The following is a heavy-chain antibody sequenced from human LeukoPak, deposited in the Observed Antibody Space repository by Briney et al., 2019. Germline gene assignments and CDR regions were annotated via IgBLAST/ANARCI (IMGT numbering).Heavy chain of an antibody. J-gene: IGHJ4*02. CDR3: ATKQWLAPPPDS. V-gene: IGHV3-74*01. Sequence: GGSLRLSCAASGFTLSRTCMLWVRQAPGKGLESVSRINTDGTVTTYADSVKGRFTVSRDNADNTMFLQMNSVRDEDTAVYYCATKQWLAPPPDSWGQGTPVTVSS. CDR2: INTDGTVT. CDR1: GFTLSRTC. D-gene: IGHD6-19*01.